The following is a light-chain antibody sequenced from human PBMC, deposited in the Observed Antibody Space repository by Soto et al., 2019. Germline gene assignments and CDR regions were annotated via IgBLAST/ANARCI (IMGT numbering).Light chain of an antibody. Sequence: QSVLTQPASVSGSPGQSITISCTGTSSDVGAYNYVSWYQQHPGKAPKLMIYEVSYRPSGVSDRFSGSRSGNTASLTISGLQAEDESDHYCSSYTSSTTWVFGGGTQLTVL. V-gene: IGLV2-14*01. J-gene: IGLJ3*02. CDR3: SSYTSSTTWV. CDR2: EVS. CDR1: SSDVGAYNY.